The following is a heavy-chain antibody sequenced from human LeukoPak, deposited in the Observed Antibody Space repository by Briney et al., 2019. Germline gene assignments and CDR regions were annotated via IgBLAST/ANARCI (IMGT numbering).Heavy chain of an antibody. CDR3: ARERGYGSGSAKAFDI. Sequence: PSETLSLTCTVSGGSISSYYWSWIRQPPGKGLEWIGYIYYSGSTNYNPSLKSRVTISVDTSKNQFSLKLSSVTAADTAVYYCARERGYGSGSAKAFDIWGQGTMVTVSS. D-gene: IGHD3-10*01. V-gene: IGHV4-59*01. CDR1: GGSISSYY. J-gene: IGHJ3*02. CDR2: IYYSGST.